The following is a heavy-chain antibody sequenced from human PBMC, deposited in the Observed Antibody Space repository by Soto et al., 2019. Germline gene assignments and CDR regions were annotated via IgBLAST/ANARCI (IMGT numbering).Heavy chain of an antibody. Sequence: ASVKVSCKASGYTFTTYAMHWVRQAPGQRLEWMGWINAGNGNTKYSQKFQGRVTITRDTSASTAYMELSSLRSEDTAVYYCARDWGTTTVSLNWFDPWGQGTLVTVSS. V-gene: IGHV1-3*01. CDR3: ARDWGTTTVSLNWFDP. CDR1: GYTFTTYA. CDR2: INAGNGNT. J-gene: IGHJ5*02. D-gene: IGHD4-17*01.